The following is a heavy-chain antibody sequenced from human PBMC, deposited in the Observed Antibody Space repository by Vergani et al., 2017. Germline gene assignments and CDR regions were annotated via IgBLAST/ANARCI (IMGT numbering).Heavy chain of an antibody. CDR3: ARETEAAAVTLSHYYYYYYMDV. J-gene: IGHJ6*03. Sequence: QVQLQESGPGLVKPSETLSLTCTVSGGSISSYYWSWIRQPPGKGLEWIGYIYYSGRTNYNPSLKSRVTISVDTSKKQFSLKLSSVTAADTAVYYCARETEAAAVTLSHYYYYYYMDVWGKGTTVTVSS. CDR2: IYYSGRT. V-gene: IGHV4-59*01. D-gene: IGHD6-13*01. CDR1: GGSISSYY.